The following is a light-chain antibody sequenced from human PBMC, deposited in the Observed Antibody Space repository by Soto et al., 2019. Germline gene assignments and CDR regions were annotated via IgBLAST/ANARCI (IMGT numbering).Light chain of an antibody. CDR1: QSVSGY. CDR2: DAS. J-gene: IGKJ5*01. Sequence: IVLTQAPATLSLSPGERATLSCRASQSVSGYLAWYQRKPGQAPRLLIYDASNRATGIPARFSGSGSGTDFTLTISSLEPEDFAVYYCQQRGNWPLTFGQGTRLEIK. V-gene: IGKV3-11*01. CDR3: QQRGNWPLT.